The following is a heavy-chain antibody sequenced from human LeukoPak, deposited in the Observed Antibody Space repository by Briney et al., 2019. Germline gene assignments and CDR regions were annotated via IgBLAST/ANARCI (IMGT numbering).Heavy chain of an antibody. CDR3: ARGVTGGWYGDFQH. Sequence: PSETLSLTCTVSGGSIVSYYWSWIRQPPGKGLEWIGYIYYSGSTNYNPSLKSRVTISVDTSKNQFSLKLSSVTAADTAVYYCARGVTGGWYGDFQHWGQGTLVTVSS. J-gene: IGHJ1*01. CDR1: GGSIVSYY. V-gene: IGHV4-59*01. D-gene: IGHD6-19*01. CDR2: IYYSGST.